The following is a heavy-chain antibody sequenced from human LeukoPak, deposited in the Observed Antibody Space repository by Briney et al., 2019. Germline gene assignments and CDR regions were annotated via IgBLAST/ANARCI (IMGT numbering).Heavy chain of an antibody. D-gene: IGHD6-19*01. J-gene: IGHJ4*02. V-gene: IGHV3-23*01. CDR1: GYSFTSYW. CDR2: ISGNGGST. CDR3: AKSGGYSSNTGYY. Sequence: GESLKISCKGSGYSFTSYWIGWVRQAPGKGLEWVSGISGNGGSTYYADSVKGRFTISRDNSKNTLYLQMNSLRAEDTAIYYCAKSGGYSSNTGYYWGQGTLVTVSS.